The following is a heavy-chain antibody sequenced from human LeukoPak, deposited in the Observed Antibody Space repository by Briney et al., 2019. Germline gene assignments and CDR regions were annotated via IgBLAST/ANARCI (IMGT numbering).Heavy chain of an antibody. CDR2: ISGGGGST. J-gene: IGHJ4*02. CDR1: GFTFSSYA. V-gene: IGHV3-23*01. Sequence: GGSLRLSCTTSGFTFSSYAMSWVRQAPGKVLEWFSAISGGGGSTYYADSVKGPFTISRDNSKSTLYLQMNSLRAEDTALYYCANVPMYYDFWSGYSSHDYWGQGTRVTVSS. D-gene: IGHD3-3*01. CDR3: ANVPMYYDFWSGYSSHDY.